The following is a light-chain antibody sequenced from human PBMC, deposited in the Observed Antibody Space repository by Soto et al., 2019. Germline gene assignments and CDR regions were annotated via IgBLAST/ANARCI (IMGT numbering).Light chain of an antibody. CDR1: QSVSSN. Sequence: EIVMTQSPATLSVSPGERATLSCRASQSVSSNLAWYQQKPGQAPRLIIYGASTRATGIPARFSGSGSGTEFTLTISSLQSEDFAVYYCKQYNNWPPPFGQGTRLEIK. J-gene: IGKJ5*01. CDR2: GAS. V-gene: IGKV3-15*01. CDR3: KQYNNWPPP.